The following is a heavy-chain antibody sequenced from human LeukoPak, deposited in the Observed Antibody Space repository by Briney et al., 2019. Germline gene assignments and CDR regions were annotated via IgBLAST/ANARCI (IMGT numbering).Heavy chain of an antibody. V-gene: IGHV3-11*01. J-gene: IGHJ5*02. Sequence: GGSLRLSCAASGFTFNDMSWIRQAPGKGLEWLSYINIGGTNTHYADSVKGRFTISRDNAKKSLYLEMNNLRAVDTAVYYCATDGAGFDTWGQGVLVTVSS. CDR2: INIGGTNT. CDR3: ATDGAGFDT. CDR1: GFTFND.